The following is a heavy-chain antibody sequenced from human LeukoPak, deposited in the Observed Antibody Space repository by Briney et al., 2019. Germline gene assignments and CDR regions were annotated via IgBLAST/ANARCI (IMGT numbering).Heavy chain of an antibody. Sequence: GGSLRLSCAASGLTLGDAWLTWVRQAPGKGLEWVARIKSKIDGGLKDYAAPVKGTFTISRDDSENTVYLQINSLKIEDTAMYYCATGRSGYFDSWGQGTLVTVSS. J-gene: IGHJ4*02. CDR3: ATGRSGYFDS. CDR1: GLTLGDAW. V-gene: IGHV3-15*01. CDR2: IKSKIDGGLK.